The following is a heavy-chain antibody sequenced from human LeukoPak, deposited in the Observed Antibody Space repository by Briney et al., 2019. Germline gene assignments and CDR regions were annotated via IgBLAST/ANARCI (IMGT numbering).Heavy chain of an antibody. CDR1: GYTFTSYG. D-gene: IGHD3-22*01. J-gene: IGHJ5*02. CDR2: ISAYNGNT. V-gene: IGHV1-18*01. CDR3: ARNYYDSSGYVDWFDP. Sequence: ASVKVSCKASGYTFTSYGISWVRQAPGQGLEWMGWISAYNGNTNYAQKLQGRVTMTTDTSTSTAYMELRSLRSDDTAVYYCARNYYDSSGYVDWFDPWGQGTLVTVSP.